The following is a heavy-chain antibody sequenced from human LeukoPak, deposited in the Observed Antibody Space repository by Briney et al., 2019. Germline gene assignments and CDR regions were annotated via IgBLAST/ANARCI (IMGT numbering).Heavy chain of an antibody. CDR3: AKVSGILTGYADY. CDR1: GFTFSSYA. J-gene: IGHJ4*02. CDR2: ISGSGGST. V-gene: IGHV3-23*01. Sequence: GGSLRLSCAASGFTFSSYAMSWVRQAPGKGLEWVSAISGSGGSTYYAGSVKGRFTISRDNSKNTLYLQMNSLRAEDTAVYYCAKVSGILTGYADYWGQGTLVTVSS. D-gene: IGHD3-9*01.